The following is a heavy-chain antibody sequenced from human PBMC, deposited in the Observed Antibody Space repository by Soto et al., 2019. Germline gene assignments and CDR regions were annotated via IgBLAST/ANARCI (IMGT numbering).Heavy chain of an antibody. CDR3: ARDEGLTTVPSFDF. D-gene: IGHD4-17*01. V-gene: IGHV4-4*07. CDR1: GGSISSYY. Sequence: PSETLSLTCTVSGGSISSYYWSWIRQPAGKGLEWIGRIYTSETTNYNPSLKSRVTMSIDSSRNQLSLKLSSVTAADTAVYYCARDEGLTTVPSFDFWGQGTLVTVSS. CDR2: IYTSETT. J-gene: IGHJ4*02.